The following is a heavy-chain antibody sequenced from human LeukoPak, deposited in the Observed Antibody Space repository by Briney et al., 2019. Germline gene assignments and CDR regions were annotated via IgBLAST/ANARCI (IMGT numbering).Heavy chain of an antibody. CDR2: INPNSGGT. CDR3: ARGPLLRFLEWLLSIDY. Sequence: GASVKVSCKASGYTFTGYYMHWVRQAPGQGLEWMGWINPNSGGTNYAQKLQGRVTMTRDTSISTDYMELSRLRSDDTAVYYCARGPLLRFLEWLLSIDYWGQGTLVTVSS. CDR1: GYTFTGYY. V-gene: IGHV1-2*02. J-gene: IGHJ4*02. D-gene: IGHD3-3*01.